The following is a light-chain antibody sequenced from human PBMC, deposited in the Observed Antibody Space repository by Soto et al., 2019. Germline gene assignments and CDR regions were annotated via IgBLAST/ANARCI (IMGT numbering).Light chain of an antibody. V-gene: IGLV1-40*01. CDR1: SSNMGAGYD. CDR3: HSYDIILSGYVV. Sequence: QSVLTQPPSVSGAPGQRVTISCTRSSSNMGAGYDVHWYQQLPGTAPKLFIYGNSNRPSGVPHRFSGSNSCTSASLAITGLQADDQSYYYCHSYDIILSGYVVFGGGTQLTVL. J-gene: IGLJ2*01. CDR2: GNS.